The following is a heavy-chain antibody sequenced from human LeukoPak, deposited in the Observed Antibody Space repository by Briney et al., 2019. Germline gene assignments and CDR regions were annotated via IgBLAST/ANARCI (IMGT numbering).Heavy chain of an antibody. CDR3: VKGYCSSTSCYAFDY. D-gene: IGHD2-2*01. V-gene: IGHV3-64D*09. CDR2: ISSNGGST. CDR1: GGIFSSYG. Sequence: GGSLRLSGSAPGGIFSSYGRHWVRQAPGKGLEYVSGISSNGGSTYYADSVKGRFTISRDNSKNTLYLQMSSLRGEDTAVYYCVKGYCSSTSCYAFDYWGQGTLVTVSS. J-gene: IGHJ4*02.